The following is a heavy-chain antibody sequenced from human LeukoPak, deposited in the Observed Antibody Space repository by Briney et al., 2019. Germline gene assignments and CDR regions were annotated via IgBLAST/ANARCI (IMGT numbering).Heavy chain of an antibody. Sequence: ASVKVSCKASGYTFTVYYIHWVRQAPGQGLEYMGWINPNSGGTNYAQKFQGRVIMTRDTSISTAYMEVSRLTSDDTAVYYCARVVVRGVLTPDYWGQGTLVTVSS. D-gene: IGHD3-10*01. CDR2: INPNSGGT. J-gene: IGHJ4*02. CDR1: GYTFTVYY. CDR3: ARVVVRGVLTPDY. V-gene: IGHV1-2*02.